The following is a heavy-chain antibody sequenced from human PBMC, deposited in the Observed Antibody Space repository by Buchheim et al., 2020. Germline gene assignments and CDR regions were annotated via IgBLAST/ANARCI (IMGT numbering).Heavy chain of an antibody. J-gene: IGHJ6*02. V-gene: IGHV3-33*01. CDR1: GFTFSSYG. CDR3: ARGRDGYNYYYYYGMDV. D-gene: IGHD5-24*01. Sequence: QVQLVESGGGVVQPGRSLRLSCAASGFTFSSYGMHWVRQAPGKGLEWVAVIWYDGSNKYYADSVKGRFTISRANSKNTLYLQMNSLRAEDTAVYYCARGRDGYNYYYYYGMDVWGQGTT. CDR2: IWYDGSNK.